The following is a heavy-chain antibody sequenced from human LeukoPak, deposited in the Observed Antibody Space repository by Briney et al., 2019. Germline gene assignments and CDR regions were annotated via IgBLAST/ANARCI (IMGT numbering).Heavy chain of an antibody. CDR3: AGGSTLDRGLVYY. D-gene: IGHD3-10*01. CDR1: GFTFSNYA. Sequence: GRSLRLSCAGSGFTFSNYAMHWVRQAPGMGLEWVAVISYDGSNKNYADSVKGRFTISRDNAKNTLFLQMNSLRAEDTAVYYCAGGSTLDRGLVYYWGQGTLVTVSS. J-gene: IGHJ4*02. V-gene: IGHV3-30-3*01. CDR2: ISYDGSNK.